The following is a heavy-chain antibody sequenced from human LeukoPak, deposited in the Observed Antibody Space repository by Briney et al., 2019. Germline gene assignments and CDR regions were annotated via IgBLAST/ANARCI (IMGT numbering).Heavy chain of an antibody. J-gene: IGHJ4*02. D-gene: IGHD3-22*01. CDR3: AKQQTHSRRVVINHVTPDGFDY. Sequence: GGSLRLSCAASGFTFSSYAMSWVRQAPGKGLEWVSAISGSGGSTYYADSVKGRFTISRDNSKNTLYLQMNSLRAEDTAVYYCAKQQTHSRRVVINHVTPDGFDYWGQGTLVTVSS. CDR2: ISGSGGST. V-gene: IGHV3-23*01. CDR1: GFTFSSYA.